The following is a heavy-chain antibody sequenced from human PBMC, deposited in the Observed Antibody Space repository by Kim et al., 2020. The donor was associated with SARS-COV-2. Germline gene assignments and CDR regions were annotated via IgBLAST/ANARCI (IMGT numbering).Heavy chain of an antibody. CDR2: IDPSDSYT. CDR1: GYSFTSYW. V-gene: IGHV5-10-1*01. Sequence: GESLKISCKGSGYSFTSYWISWVRQMPGKGLEWMGRIDPSDSYTNYSPSFQGHVTISADKSISTAYLQWGSLKASDTAMYYCARIGQYCGGDCYRGDYWCQVTLVTISS. D-gene: IGHD2-21*02. CDR3: ARIGQYCGGDCYRGDY. J-gene: IGHJ4*02.